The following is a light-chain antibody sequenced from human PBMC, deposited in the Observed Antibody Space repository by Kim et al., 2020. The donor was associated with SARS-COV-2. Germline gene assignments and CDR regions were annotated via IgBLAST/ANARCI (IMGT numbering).Light chain of an antibody. Sequence: PGERATLSGRASQSVSGNLAWYQQKPGQAPRLLIYGASTRATGIPARFSGSGSGTEFTLTISSLQSEDFAVYYCQQYNNWPPITFGQGTRLEIK. CDR1: QSVSGN. J-gene: IGKJ5*01. CDR3: QQYNNWPPIT. V-gene: IGKV3-15*01. CDR2: GAS.